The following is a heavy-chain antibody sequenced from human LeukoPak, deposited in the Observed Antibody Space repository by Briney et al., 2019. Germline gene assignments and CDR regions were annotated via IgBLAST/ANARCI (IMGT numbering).Heavy chain of an antibody. CDR3: VRYRRGDSCGDSFFDY. CDR1: GFTFSRYS. D-gene: IGHD4-17*01. V-gene: IGHV3-21*01. CDR2: ISGSGSYK. J-gene: IGHJ4*02. Sequence: GGSLRLSCAVSGFTFSRYSMNWVRQAPGKGLEWVSSISGSGSYKYYADSVKGRFTISRDNAKNSLYLQMNSLRAEDTAVYYCVRYRRGDSCGDSFFDYWGQGTLVTVSS.